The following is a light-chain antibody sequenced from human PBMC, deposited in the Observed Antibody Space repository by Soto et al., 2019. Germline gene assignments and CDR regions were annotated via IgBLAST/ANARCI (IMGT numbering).Light chain of an antibody. CDR1: QTINTS. CDR3: QQSYSMPPWT. V-gene: IGKV1-39*01. J-gene: IGKJ1*01. Sequence: DIQMTQSPSSLSASVGDSVTISCRAGQTINTSLNWYQQNPGQAPKVLIFAISTLQPGVPSRFRGSGSGTEFSLTISSLQPEDAATYYCQQSYSMPPWTFGQGTKVQIK. CDR2: AIS.